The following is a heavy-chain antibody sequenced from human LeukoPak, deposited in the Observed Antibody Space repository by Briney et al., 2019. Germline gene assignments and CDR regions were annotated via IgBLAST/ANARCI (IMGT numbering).Heavy chain of an antibody. CDR2: IYYSGST. Sequence: SETLSLSCTISGGSISSYYWDWIRQPPVKALEWIGYIYYSGSTNYNPSLKSRVTISVDTSKNQFSLKLSSVTAADTAVYYCARVSGSYLGAHWFDPWGQGTLVTVSS. D-gene: IGHD1-26*01. J-gene: IGHJ5*02. CDR1: GGSISSYY. CDR3: ARVSGSYLGAHWFDP. V-gene: IGHV4-59*01.